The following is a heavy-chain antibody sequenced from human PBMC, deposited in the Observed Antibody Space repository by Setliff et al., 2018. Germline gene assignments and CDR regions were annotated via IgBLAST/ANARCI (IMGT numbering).Heavy chain of an antibody. CDR3: VRDTTSGWMLTN. CDR1: GFTFGTYG. V-gene: IGHV3-48*04. D-gene: IGHD6-25*01. J-gene: IGHJ4*02. Sequence: GGSLRLSCAASGFTFGTYGLNWVRQAPGKGLEWISYLNNDGTTIYYADSVRGRFTISRDNARDSLYLQMNSLRAEDTAVYYCVRDTTSGWMLTNWGQGTLVTVS. CDR2: LNNDGTTI.